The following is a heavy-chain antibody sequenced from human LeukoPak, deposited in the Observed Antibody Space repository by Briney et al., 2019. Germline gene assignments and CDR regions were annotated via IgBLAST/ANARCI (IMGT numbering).Heavy chain of an antibody. V-gene: IGHV4-34*01. CDR2: INHSGST. J-gene: IGHJ4*02. Sequence: SETLSLTCAVYGGSFSGYYWSWIRQPPGKGLEWIGEINHSGSTNYNPSLKSRVTISVDTSKNQFSLKLSSVTAADTAVYYCARDSSSWYYFDYWGQGTLVTVSS. CDR3: ARDSSSWYYFDY. D-gene: IGHD6-13*01. CDR1: GGSFSGYY.